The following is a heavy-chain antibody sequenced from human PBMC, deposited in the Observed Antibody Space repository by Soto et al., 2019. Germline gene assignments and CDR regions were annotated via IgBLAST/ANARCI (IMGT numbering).Heavy chain of an antibody. CDR2: ISGDGATT. Sequence: EVQLLESGGGLVQPGGSLRLSCEASGFTIRTYGMSWVRQAPGKGLEWVSGISGDGATTYYTDXVKGRFTISRXISKXXXXXXXXXXXXXXXXXXXXXXXXXXXXXXPLIWGRGTLVTVSS. V-gene: IGHV3-23*01. CDR1: GFTIRTYG. CDR3: XXXXXXXXXXPLI. J-gene: IGHJ4*02.